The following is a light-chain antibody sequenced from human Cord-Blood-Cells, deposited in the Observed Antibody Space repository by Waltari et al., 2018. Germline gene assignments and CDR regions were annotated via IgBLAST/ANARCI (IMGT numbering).Light chain of an antibody. CDR1: QSISSS. CDR2: AAS. V-gene: IGKV1-39*01. Sequence: EIQMTQSPSSLSASVGERVTITCRASQSISSSLNWYQQKPGKAPKLLIYAASSLQSGVPSRFSGSGSGTDFTLTISSLQPEDFATYYCQQSYSIPFTFGPGTKVDIK. CDR3: QQSYSIPFT. J-gene: IGKJ3*01.